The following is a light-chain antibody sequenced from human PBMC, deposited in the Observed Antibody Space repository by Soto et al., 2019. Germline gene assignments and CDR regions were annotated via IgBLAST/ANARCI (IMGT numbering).Light chain of an antibody. Sequence: DLQMTPSPSTLSASVGDRVTITCRARQSISSWWAWYQQKPGKAPKLLIYKAASLESGVPSRFSGSGSGTEFTLTISSLQPDDFATYYCQQSFTFGPGTKVDIK. CDR1: QSISSW. CDR3: QQSFT. J-gene: IGKJ3*01. V-gene: IGKV1-5*03. CDR2: KAA.